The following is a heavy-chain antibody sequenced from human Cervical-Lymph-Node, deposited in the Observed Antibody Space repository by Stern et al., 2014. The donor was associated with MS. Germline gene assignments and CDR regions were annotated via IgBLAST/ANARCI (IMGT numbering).Heavy chain of an antibody. J-gene: IGHJ4*01. Sequence: QVTLKESGPTLVEPTQTLTLTCTFSGFSLSTGQVGGGWIRQPPGKALEWLALIFWNGDIRYSPSLKSRVTITKDTSKNQVVLTMTNVDPADTATYYCAHRLRSSWSFDYWGHGTLVTVSS. CDR1: GFSLSTGQVG. CDR2: IFWNGDI. D-gene: IGHD6-13*01. V-gene: IGHV2-5*01. CDR3: AHRLRSSWSFDY.